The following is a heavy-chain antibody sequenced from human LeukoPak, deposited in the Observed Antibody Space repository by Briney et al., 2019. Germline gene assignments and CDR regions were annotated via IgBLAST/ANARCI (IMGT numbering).Heavy chain of an antibody. D-gene: IGHD3-10*01. CDR2: ISWNSGSI. CDR3: AKESRSGTGGYFDL. J-gene: IGHJ2*01. V-gene: IGHV3-9*01. Sequence: PGGSLRLSCAASGFTFSSYAMHWVRQAPGKGLEWVSGISWNSGSIGYADSVKGRFTISRDNAKNSLYLQMNSLRAEDTALYYCAKESRSGTGGYFDLWGRGTLVTVSS. CDR1: GFTFSSYA.